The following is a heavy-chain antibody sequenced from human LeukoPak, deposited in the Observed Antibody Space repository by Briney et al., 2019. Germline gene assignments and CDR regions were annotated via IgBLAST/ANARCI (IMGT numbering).Heavy chain of an antibody. D-gene: IGHD3-16*02. CDR1: GGSISSSSYY. Sequence: SETLSLTCTVSGGSISSSSYYWGWIRQPPGKGLEWIGSIYYSGSTYYNPSLKSRVTISVDTSKNQLSLKLSSVTAADTAVYYCARHPLGITFGGVIVSNYFDYWGQGTLVTVSS. CDR2: IYYSGST. V-gene: IGHV4-39*01. CDR3: ARHPLGITFGGVIVSNYFDY. J-gene: IGHJ4*02.